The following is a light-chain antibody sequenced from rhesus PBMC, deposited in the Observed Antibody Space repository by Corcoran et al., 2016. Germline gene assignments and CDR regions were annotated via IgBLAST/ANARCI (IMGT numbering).Light chain of an antibody. Sequence: DIQMTQSPSSLSASVGDTVTITCRASQGISSWLAWYQQHPGTDPKLLIYKASSVQSGVPSRVSGIGSGTDFTLTISSLQSEDFATYYCQQYSSRIFTFGPGTKLDIK. J-gene: IGKJ3*01. CDR3: QQYSSRIFT. CDR1: QGISSW. V-gene: IGKV1-22*01. CDR2: KAS.